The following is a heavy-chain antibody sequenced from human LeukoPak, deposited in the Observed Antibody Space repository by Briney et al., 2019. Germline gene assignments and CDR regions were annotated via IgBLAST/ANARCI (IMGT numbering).Heavy chain of an antibody. D-gene: IGHD4-17*01. Sequence: SETLSLTCAVSGGSISSGGYSWSWIRQPPGKGLEWIGYIYHSGRTYYNPSLKSRVTISVDTSKNQFSLKLSSVTAADTAVYYCASALTTLEYFQHWGRGTLVTVSS. CDR1: GGSISSGGYS. J-gene: IGHJ1*01. CDR3: ASALTTLEYFQH. CDR2: IYHSGRT. V-gene: IGHV4-30-2*02.